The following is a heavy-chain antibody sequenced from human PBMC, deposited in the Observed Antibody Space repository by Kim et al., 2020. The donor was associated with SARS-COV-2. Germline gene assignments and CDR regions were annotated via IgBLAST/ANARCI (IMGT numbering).Heavy chain of an antibody. D-gene: IGHD3-22*01. J-gene: IGHJ5*02. Sequence: SETLSLTCAVYGGSFSGYYWSWIRQPPGKGLEWIGEIYHSGTTKYNPSLKRRVTISLDTAKNQFSLKLISVIAADTAVYFCWRSLYYASSSFWVRFDPWG. V-gene: IGHV4-34*01. CDR1: GGSFSGYY. CDR2: IYHSGTT. CDR3: WRSLYYASSSFWVRFDP.